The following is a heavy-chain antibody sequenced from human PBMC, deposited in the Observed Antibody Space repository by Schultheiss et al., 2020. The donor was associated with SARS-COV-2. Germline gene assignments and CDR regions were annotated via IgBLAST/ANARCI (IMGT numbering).Heavy chain of an antibody. J-gene: IGHJ4*02. Sequence: GGSLRLSCAASGFTFSSYAMSWVRQAPGKGLEWVSVIYSGGSTYYADSVKGRFTISRDNSKNTLYLQMNSLRVEDTAVYYCATSIAVVGGFDYWGQGTLVTVSS. CDR1: GFTFSSYA. D-gene: IGHD6-19*01. V-gene: IGHV3-23*03. CDR3: ATSIAVVGGFDY. CDR2: IYSGGST.